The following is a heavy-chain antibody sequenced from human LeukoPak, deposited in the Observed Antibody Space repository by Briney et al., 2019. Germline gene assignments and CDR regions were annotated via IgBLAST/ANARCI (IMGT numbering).Heavy chain of an antibody. CDR2: IIPIFGTA. CDR1: GDTFSSYA. J-gene: IGHJ5*02. D-gene: IGHD2-2*01. Sequence: ASVKVPCKASGDTFSSYAISWVRQAPGQGLEWMGGIIPIFGTANYAQKFQGRVTITADESTSTAYMELSSLRTEDTAVYYCARCCSRTSCYVENWFDPWGQGTLVTVSS. V-gene: IGHV1-69*13. CDR3: ARCCSRTSCYVENWFDP.